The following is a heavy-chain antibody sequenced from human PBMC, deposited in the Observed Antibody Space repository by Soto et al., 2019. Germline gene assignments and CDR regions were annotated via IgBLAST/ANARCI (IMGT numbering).Heavy chain of an antibody. Sequence: QVQLQESGPGLVKSSQTLSLTCTVSGASISSGDYYWSWIRQPPGKGLEWIGYIYYSERTYYKPSLKRRFTISADTSKNQFSLKLNSVTAADTAVYYCASTDYLDNTGAFDIWGQGTMVTVSS. J-gene: IGHJ3*02. V-gene: IGHV4-30-4*01. CDR1: GASISSGDYY. CDR2: IYYSERT. D-gene: IGHD3-22*01. CDR3: ASTDYLDNTGAFDI.